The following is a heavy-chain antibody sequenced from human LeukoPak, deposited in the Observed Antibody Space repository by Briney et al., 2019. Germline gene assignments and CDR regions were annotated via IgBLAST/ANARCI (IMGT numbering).Heavy chain of an antibody. J-gene: IGHJ4*02. Sequence: SVKVSCKASGCTFSSYAISWVRQAPGQGLEWMGGIIPIFGTANYAQKFQGRVTITTDASTSTAYMELSSLRSEDTAVYYCATEGYSSGYIPPILILDYWGQGTLVTVSS. CDR3: ATEGYSSGYIPPILILDY. CDR2: IIPIFGTA. CDR1: GCTFSSYA. D-gene: IGHD3-22*01. V-gene: IGHV1-69*05.